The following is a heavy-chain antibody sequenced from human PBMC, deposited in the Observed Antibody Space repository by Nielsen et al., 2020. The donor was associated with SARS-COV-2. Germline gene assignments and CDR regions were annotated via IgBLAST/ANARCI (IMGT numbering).Heavy chain of an antibody. CDR1: GGSFGRYY. J-gene: IGHJ4*02. V-gene: IGHV4-34*01. CDR2: ITDSGTA. Sequence: SETLSLTCAVYGGSFGRYYWTWIRQAPERGLEWIGEITDSGTADYNSSLRGRATISLDTSKNHISLKLSSVTAADTAVYYRARLKYDYIWGSYRYIDVWGQGTLVTVSS. CDR3: ARLKYDYIWGSYRYIDV. D-gene: IGHD3-16*02.